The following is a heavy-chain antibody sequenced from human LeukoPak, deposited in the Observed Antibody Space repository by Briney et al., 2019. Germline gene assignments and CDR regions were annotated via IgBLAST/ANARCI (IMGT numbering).Heavy chain of an antibody. D-gene: IGHD6-19*01. CDR2: IYYSGST. Sequence: SETLSLTCTVSGGSISSYYWNWIRQPPGKGLEWIGYIYYSGSTNYNPSLKSRVTISVDTSKNQFSLKLSSVTAADTAVYFCARQLRGEAVAGHLQPFDYWGQGTLVSVS. J-gene: IGHJ4*02. CDR1: GGSISSYY. CDR3: ARQLRGEAVAGHLQPFDY. V-gene: IGHV4-59*08.